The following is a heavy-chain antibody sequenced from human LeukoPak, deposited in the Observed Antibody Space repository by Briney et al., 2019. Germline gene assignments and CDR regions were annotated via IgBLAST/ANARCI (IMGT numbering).Heavy chain of an antibody. D-gene: IGHD4-17*01. V-gene: IGHV1-18*01. CDR3: ARWGGWDETNENYGDYDPHPFDY. CDR2: ISAYNGNT. J-gene: IGHJ4*02. CDR1: GYTFTSYG. Sequence: GASVKVSCKASGYTFTSYGISWVRQAPGQGLEWMGWISAYNGNTNYAQKFQGRVTMTRDTSISTAYMELSRLRSDDTAVYYCARWGGWDETNENYGDYDPHPFDYWGQGTLVTVSS.